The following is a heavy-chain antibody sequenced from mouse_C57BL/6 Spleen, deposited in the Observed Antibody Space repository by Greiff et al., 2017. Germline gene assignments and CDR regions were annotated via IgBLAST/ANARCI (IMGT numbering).Heavy chain of an antibody. J-gene: IGHJ1*03. CDR3: ARGTVVAKYFDV. Sequence: QVQLKQPGAELVMPGASVKLSCKASGYTFTSYWMHWVKQRPGQGLEWIGEIDPSDSYTNYNQKFKGKSTLTVDKSSSAAYMQLSSLTSEDSAVYYCARGTVVAKYFDVWGTGTTVTVSS. CDR2: IDPSDSYT. V-gene: IGHV1-69*01. CDR1: GYTFTSYW. D-gene: IGHD1-1*01.